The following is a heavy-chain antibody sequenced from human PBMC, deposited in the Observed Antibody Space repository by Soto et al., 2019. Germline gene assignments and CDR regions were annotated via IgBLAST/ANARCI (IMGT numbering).Heavy chain of an antibody. CDR2: ISAYNGNT. V-gene: IGHV1-18*01. Sequence: QVQLVQSGAEVKEPGASVKVSCKASGYSFTSYGLSWVRQAPGLGLEWMGWISAYNGNTNYAHKFQGRVXXTXAXXTSTAYMELRSLRSDDTAVYFCARDRRSIAARFDYWGQGTLVTVSP. CDR3: ARDRRSIAARFDY. CDR1: GYSFTSYG. D-gene: IGHD6-6*01. J-gene: IGHJ4*02.